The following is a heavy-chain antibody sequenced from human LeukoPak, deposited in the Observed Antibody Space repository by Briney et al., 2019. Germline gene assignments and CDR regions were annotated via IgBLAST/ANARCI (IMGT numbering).Heavy chain of an antibody. CDR2: IDGSSANI. Sequence: GGSLRLSCAASGFTFNKCSMSWVRQAPGKGLEWITYIDGSSANIYYADSVKGRFTTSRDNAKNSVYLHMNSLRAEDTAVYYCATYGRDGYKGFYWGQGTLVTVSS. D-gene: IGHD5-24*01. CDR1: GFTFNKCS. CDR3: ATYGRDGYKGFY. V-gene: IGHV3-48*04. J-gene: IGHJ4*02.